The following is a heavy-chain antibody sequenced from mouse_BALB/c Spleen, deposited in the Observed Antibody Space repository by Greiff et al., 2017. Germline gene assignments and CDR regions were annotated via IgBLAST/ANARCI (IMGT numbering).Heavy chain of an antibody. Sequence: DVQLVESGGGLVKPGGSLKLSCAASGFTFSSYTMSWVRQTPEKRLEWVATISSGGSYTYYPDSVKGRFTISRDNAKNTLYLQMSSLKSEDTAMYYCTRDRVLHNYAMDYWGQGTSVTVSS. CDR1: GFTFSSYT. J-gene: IGHJ4*01. D-gene: IGHD1-1*01. V-gene: IGHV5-6-4*01. CDR3: TRDRVLHNYAMDY. CDR2: ISSGGSYT.